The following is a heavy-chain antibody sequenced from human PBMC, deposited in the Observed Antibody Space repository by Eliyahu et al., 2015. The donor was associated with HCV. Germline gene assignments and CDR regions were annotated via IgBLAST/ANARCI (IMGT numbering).Heavy chain of an antibody. V-gene: IGHV3-21*01. CDR3: ARDQMDSVLMVYGYFDY. CDR1: XFTFNSYS. Sequence: EVQLVESGGGLVXPGGSLXLSCXASXFTFNSYSMNWVRQAPGKGLEWVSSISSSSSYIYYADSVKGRFTISRDNAKNSLYLQMNSLRAEDTAVYYCARDQMDSVLMVYGYFDYWGQGTLVTVSP. J-gene: IGHJ4*02. CDR2: ISSSSSYI. D-gene: IGHD2-8*01.